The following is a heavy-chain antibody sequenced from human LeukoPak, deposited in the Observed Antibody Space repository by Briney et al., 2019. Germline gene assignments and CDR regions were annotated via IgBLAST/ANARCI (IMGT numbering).Heavy chain of an antibody. V-gene: IGHV1-69*04. D-gene: IGHD6-19*01. CDR2: IIPIFGIA. CDR3: ARALSGASGWYGDFDY. Sequence: SVKVSCKASGGTFSSYAISWVRQVPGQGLEWMGRIIPIFGIANYAQKFQGRVTITADKSTSTAYMELSSLRSEDTAVYYCARALSGASGWYGDFDYWGQGTLVTVSS. J-gene: IGHJ4*02. CDR1: GGTFSSYA.